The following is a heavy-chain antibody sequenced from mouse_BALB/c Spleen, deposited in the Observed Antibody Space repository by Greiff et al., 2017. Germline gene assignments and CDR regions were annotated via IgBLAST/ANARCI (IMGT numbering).Heavy chain of an antibody. Sequence: EVQLVESGGGLVQPGGSLKLSCAASGFTFNSYTMSWIRQTPEKRLEWVAYISDGGGSTYYPDTVKGRFTISRDTAKNTLYLQMSSLKSEDTAMYYCARHGNAMDYWGQGTSVTVSS. D-gene: IGHD1-1*02. CDR3: ARHGNAMDY. J-gene: IGHJ4*01. CDR2: ISDGGGST. V-gene: IGHV5-12-2*01. CDR1: GFTFNSYT.